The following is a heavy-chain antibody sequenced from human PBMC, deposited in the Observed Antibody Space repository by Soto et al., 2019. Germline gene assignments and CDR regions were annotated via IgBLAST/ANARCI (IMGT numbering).Heavy chain of an antibody. CDR2: VYNSGST. V-gene: IGHV4-59*12. CDR1: GGSISSNY. Sequence: SETLSLTCTVSGGSISSNYWTWIRQPPGKGLEWIGYVYNSGSTNYNPSLKSRVTISVDKSKNQFSLKLSSVTAADTAVYYCASRAWDYYYGMDVWGQGTTVTVSS. J-gene: IGHJ6*02. CDR3: ASRAWDYYYGMDV.